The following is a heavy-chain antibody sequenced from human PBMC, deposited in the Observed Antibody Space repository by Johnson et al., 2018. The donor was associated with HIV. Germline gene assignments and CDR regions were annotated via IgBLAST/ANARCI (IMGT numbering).Heavy chain of an antibody. J-gene: IGHJ3*02. CDR1: GLTFSSYA. D-gene: IGHD1-26*01. Sequence: QVQLVESGGGVVQPGRSLRLSCAASGLTFSSYAMHWVRQAPGKGLEWVADISYDGSNKYYADSVKGRFPISRDNSKNTLYLQMNSLRAEDTAVYYCASGWVGATLRAFDIWGQGTMVTVSS. CDR3: ASGWVGATLRAFDI. CDR2: ISYDGSNK. V-gene: IGHV3-30-3*01.